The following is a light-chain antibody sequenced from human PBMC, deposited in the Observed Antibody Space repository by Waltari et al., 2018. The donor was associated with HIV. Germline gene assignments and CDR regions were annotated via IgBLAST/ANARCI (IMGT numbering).Light chain of an antibody. V-gene: IGLV1-44*01. CDR1: SSNIGSNT. J-gene: IGLJ2*01. CDR2: GNN. Sequence: QSVLTQPPSASGTPGQRVTISCSGSSSNIGSNTVNWYQQLPGTAPKLLIYGNNQRPSGVPDRFSGSKSGTSASLAISGLQSEDEADYYCAVWGDSLNGPVFGGGTKLTVL. CDR3: AVWGDSLNGPV.